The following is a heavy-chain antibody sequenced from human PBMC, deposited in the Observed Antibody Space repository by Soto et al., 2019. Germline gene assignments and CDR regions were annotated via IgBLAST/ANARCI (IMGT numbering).Heavy chain of an antibody. D-gene: IGHD5-18*01. V-gene: IGHV4-34*01. CDR3: ARDNGYSYGYIDY. J-gene: IGHJ4*02. CDR2: INHSGST. CDR1: GGSFSGYY. Sequence: QVQLQQWGAGLLKPSETLSLTCAVYGGSFSGYYWSWIRQPPGKGLEWIGEINHSGSTNYNPSLKSRVTISVDTSKNQFSLKLSSVTAADTAVYYCARDNGYSYGYIDYWGQGTLVTVSS.